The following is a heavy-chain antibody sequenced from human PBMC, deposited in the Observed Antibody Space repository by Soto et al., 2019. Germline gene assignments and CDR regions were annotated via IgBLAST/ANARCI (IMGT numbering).Heavy chain of an antibody. CDR1: GFTFGSFW. J-gene: IGHJ4*02. CDR3: ARPRGHCDGGSCFQHDS. Sequence: PGGSLRLSCVGSGFTFGSFWMRWVRQAPGKGPEWVADIRQDGGEKYYGDSVKGRFTISRDNAKNSLYLEMNSLRDEDTAVYYCARPRGHCDGGSCFQHDSWGQGALGTVSS. D-gene: IGHD2-15*01. V-gene: IGHV3-7*01. CDR2: IRQDGGEK.